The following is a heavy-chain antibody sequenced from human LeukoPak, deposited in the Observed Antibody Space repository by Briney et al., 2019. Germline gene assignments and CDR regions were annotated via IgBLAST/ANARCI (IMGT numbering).Heavy chain of an antibody. V-gene: IGHV3-48*01. CDR1: GFTFSSYS. CDR3: ARDSCSSTSCYSQYYYYGMDV. J-gene: IGHJ6*02. Sequence: GGSLRLSCAASGFTFSSYSMNWVRQAPGKGLEWVSYISSSSSTIYYADSVKGRFTISRDNAKNSLYLQMNSLRAGDTAVYYCARDSCSSTSCYSQYYYYGMDVWGQGTTVTVSS. D-gene: IGHD2-2*01. CDR2: ISSSSSTI.